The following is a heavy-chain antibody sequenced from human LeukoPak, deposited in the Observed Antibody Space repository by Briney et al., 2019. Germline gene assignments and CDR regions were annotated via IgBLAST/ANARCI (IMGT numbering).Heavy chain of an antibody. D-gene: IGHD2-2*01. J-gene: IGHJ4*02. V-gene: IGHV3-21*01. CDR3: ARVVSVLPAAYYFDY. CDR1: GFTFSSYA. CDR2: ISSSSSYI. Sequence: GGSLRLSCAASGFTFSSYAMNWVRQAPGKGLEWVSSISSSSSYIYYADSVKGRFTISRDNAKNSLYLQMNSLRAEDTAVYYCARVVSVLPAAYYFDYWGQGTLVTVSS.